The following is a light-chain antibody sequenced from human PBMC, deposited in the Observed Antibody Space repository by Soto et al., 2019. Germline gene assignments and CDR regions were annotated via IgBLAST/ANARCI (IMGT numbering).Light chain of an antibody. CDR3: QQASSFPPT. V-gene: IGKV1-39*01. CDR1: QNINDY. J-gene: IGKJ5*01. Sequence: DIQMTQSPSSLSASVGDRVTITCRASQNINDYLNWYQQKPGKAPNLLIYSGSSLQSGVPSRFSGSGSGTDFTLTISSLQPEDFATYYCQQASSFPPTFGQGTRLGIK. CDR2: SGS.